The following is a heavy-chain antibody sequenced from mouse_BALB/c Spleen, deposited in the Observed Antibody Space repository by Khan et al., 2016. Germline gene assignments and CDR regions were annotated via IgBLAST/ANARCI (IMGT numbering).Heavy chain of an antibody. CDR1: GYTFTDYY. D-gene: IGHD1-2*01. CDR2: IFPGSGST. J-gene: IGHJ4*01. V-gene: IGHV1-77*01. CDR3: ARSYYGYFAMDY. Sequence: QVQLQQSGTELPRPGASVKLSCKASGYTFTDYYLPWVKQRTGQGLEWIGEIFPGSGSTYYNEKFKGKASLTADTSSSTAYMQLSSLTSEDSAVYFCARSYYGYFAMDYWGHGASVTVSS.